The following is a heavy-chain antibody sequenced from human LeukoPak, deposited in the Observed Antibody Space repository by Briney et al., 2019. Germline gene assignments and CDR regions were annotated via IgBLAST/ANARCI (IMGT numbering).Heavy chain of an antibody. CDR1: GFTFSSYW. CDR2: VDVHGQGT. D-gene: IGHD2/OR15-2a*01. Sequence: GGSLRLSCAASGFTFSSYWMHWVRQAPGKGPVWVSRVDVHGQGTAYADSVKGRFAISRDNAKNTLSLQMNSLSAEDTAVYYCARSNYDSTTFYYHLDLWGQGTLVTVSS. J-gene: IGHJ5*02. V-gene: IGHV3-74*01. CDR3: ARSNYDSTTFYYHLDL.